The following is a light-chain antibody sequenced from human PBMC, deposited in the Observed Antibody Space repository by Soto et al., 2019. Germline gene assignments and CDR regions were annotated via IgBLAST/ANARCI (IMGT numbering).Light chain of an antibody. CDR3: QQYNNRPPWT. Sequence: EIVMTQSPATLSVSPGERATLSCRASQSVCSNLAWYQQKPGQAPRLLMYGASTRATGVPARFSGSGSGAEFTLTISSLQSEDFAVYYCQQYNNRPPWTFCQGTKVEIE. CDR2: GAS. V-gene: IGKV3-15*01. J-gene: IGKJ1*01. CDR1: QSVCSN.